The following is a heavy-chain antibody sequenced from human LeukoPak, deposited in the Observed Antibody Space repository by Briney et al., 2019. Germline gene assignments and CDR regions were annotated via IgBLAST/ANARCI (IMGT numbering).Heavy chain of an antibody. Sequence: SETLSLTCTVSGGSISSSSYYWGWIRQPPGKGLEWIGSIYYSGSTYYNPSLKSRVTISVDTSKNRFSLKLSSVTAADTAVYYCVLIAYDIEGVDWFDPWGQGTLVTVSS. V-gene: IGHV4-39*01. CDR3: VLIAYDIEGVDWFDP. CDR1: GGSISSSSYY. CDR2: IYYSGST. J-gene: IGHJ5*02. D-gene: IGHD3-9*01.